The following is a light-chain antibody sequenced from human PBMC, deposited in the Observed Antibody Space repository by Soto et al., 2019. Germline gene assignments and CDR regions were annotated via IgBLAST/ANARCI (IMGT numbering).Light chain of an antibody. CDR3: GTWDSSLSAYV. V-gene: IGLV1-51*02. J-gene: IGLJ1*01. CDR1: GPPIENNY. Sequence: QSVLTQPPSVSAAPGQKGTTSCSGRGPPIENNYVSWYQQPPGAAPKLVIYENNKRPAGIPDRFSGSKSGTSATLGITGLQTGDEADYYCGTWDSSLSAYVFATGTKVTVL. CDR2: ENN.